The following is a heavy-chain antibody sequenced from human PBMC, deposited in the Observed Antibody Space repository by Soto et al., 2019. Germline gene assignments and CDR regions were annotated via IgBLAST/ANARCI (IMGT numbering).Heavy chain of an antibody. D-gene: IGHD3-22*01. CDR3: ARDFYDSSGYLDAFDI. Sequence: SETLSLTCTVSGGSISSYYWNWIRQPPGKGLEWIGYIYYNGSTNYNPSLKSRVTISVGTSKSQFSLKLSSVTAADTAVYCCARDFYDSSGYLDAFDIWGQGTMVTVSS. J-gene: IGHJ3*02. CDR2: IYYNGST. V-gene: IGHV4-59*01. CDR1: GGSISSYY.